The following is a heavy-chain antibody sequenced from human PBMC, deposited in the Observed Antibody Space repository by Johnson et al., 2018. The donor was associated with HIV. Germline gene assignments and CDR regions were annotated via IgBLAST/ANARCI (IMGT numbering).Heavy chain of an antibody. CDR3: ARDFVAFGECTAFDI. CDR2: ISWNSDTI. V-gene: IGHV3-9*01. CDR1: GFTFDDYA. D-gene: IGHD3-10*01. J-gene: IGHJ3*02. Sequence: VQLVESGGGLIQPGKSLRLSCAASGFTFDDYAMHWVRQATGKGLEWVSGISWNSDTIRYADSVKGRFTISRDNAKNSLYLQMNSLRAEDTALYYCARDFVAFGECTAFDIWGQGTMVTVSS.